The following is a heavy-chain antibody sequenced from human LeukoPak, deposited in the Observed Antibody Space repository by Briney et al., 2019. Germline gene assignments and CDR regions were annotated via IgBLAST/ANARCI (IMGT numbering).Heavy chain of an antibody. D-gene: IGHD1-14*01. CDR1: GGTFSSYA. V-gene: IGHV1-69*05. CDR2: IIPIFGTA. J-gene: IGHJ3*02. Sequence: GASVKVSCKASGGTFSSYAISWVRQAPGQGLEWMGGIIPIFGTANYAQKFQGRVTITTDESTSTAYMELSSLRSEDTAVYYCARPLPKGAAYGLTGAFDIWGQGTMVTVSS. CDR3: ARPLPKGAAYGLTGAFDI.